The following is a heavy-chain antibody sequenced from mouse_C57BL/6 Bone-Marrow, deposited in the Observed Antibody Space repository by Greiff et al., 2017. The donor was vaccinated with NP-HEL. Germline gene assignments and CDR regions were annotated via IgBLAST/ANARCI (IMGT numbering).Heavy chain of an antibody. CDR3: AKDYGSSYCYYAMDY. CDR2: IDPNSGGT. CDR1: GYTFTSYW. Sequence: QVQLQQPGAELVKPGASVKLSCKASGYTFTSYWMHWVKQRPGRGLEWIGRIDPNSGGTKYNEKFKSKATLTVDKPSSTAYMQLSSLTSEDSAVYYCAKDYGSSYCYYAMDYWGQGTAVTVSS. V-gene: IGHV1-72*01. J-gene: IGHJ4*01. D-gene: IGHD1-1*01.